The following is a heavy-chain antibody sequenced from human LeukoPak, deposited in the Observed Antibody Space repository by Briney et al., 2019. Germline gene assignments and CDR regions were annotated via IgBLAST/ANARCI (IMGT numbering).Heavy chain of an antibody. D-gene: IGHD1-1*01. Sequence: SVKVSCKASGGTFSSYAISLVRQAPGQGLEWMGRIIPILGTANYAQKFQGRVTITTDESTSTAYMELSSLRSEDTAVYYCARVGRPLAPDYWGQGTLVTVSS. CDR1: GGTFSSYA. CDR2: IIPILGTA. CDR3: ARVGRPLAPDY. V-gene: IGHV1-69*11. J-gene: IGHJ4*02.